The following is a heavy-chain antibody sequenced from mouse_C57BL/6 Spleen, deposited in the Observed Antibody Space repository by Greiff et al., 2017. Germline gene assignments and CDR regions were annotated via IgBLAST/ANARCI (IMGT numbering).Heavy chain of an antibody. J-gene: IGHJ4*01. CDR1: GYTFTSYW. Sequence: VQLQQPGAELVKPGASVKLSCKASGYTFTSYWMHWVKQRPGQGLEWIGMIHPNSGSTNYNEKFKRKATLTVDKSSSTAYMQLSSLTSEDSAVYYCARCGGYYSNYYAMDYWGQGTSVTVSS. CDR2: IHPNSGST. CDR3: ARCGGYYSNYYAMDY. D-gene: IGHD2-5*01. V-gene: IGHV1-64*01.